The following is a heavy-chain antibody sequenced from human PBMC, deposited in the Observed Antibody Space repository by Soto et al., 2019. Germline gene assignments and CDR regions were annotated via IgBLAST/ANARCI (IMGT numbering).Heavy chain of an antibody. CDR3: ARDLRNDWNWLDS. V-gene: IGHV3-53*01. CDR2: IYSDGST. CDR1: GFTVSSYY. J-gene: IGHJ5*01. Sequence: PGGSLRLSCAVSGFTVSSYYMNWVRHTPGKGLEWVSVIYSDGSTYYADSVKGRFTISRDNSKNMLYLQMNSLRTEDTAVYFCARDLRNDWNWLDSWGQGTLVTVSS. D-gene: IGHD1-1*01.